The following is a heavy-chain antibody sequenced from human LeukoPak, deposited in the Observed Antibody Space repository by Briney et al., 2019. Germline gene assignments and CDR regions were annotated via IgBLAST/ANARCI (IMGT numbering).Heavy chain of an antibody. CDR2: ISSSSSYI. CDR3: ARDGDIVVVPAAIPNWFDP. V-gene: IGHV3-21*01. Sequence: PGGSLRLSCAASGFTFSSYSMNWVRQAPGKGLDWVSSISSSSSYIYYADSVKGRFTISRDNAKNSLYLQMNSLRAEDTAVYYCARDGDIVVVPAAIPNWFDPWGQGTLVTVSS. CDR1: GFTFSSYS. J-gene: IGHJ5*02. D-gene: IGHD2-2*02.